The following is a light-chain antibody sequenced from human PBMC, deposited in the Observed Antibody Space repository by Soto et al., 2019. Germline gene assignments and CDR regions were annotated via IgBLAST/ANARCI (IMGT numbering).Light chain of an antibody. Sequence: SVLTPPPSVSGTPGQRITISCSGASSNIGDNFVYWYQQVPETSPKLPIYRNDERTSGVPDRLSASKSGTSASLTISGRRAAAEDDYFRAIWADIFRGLFGVGPKRTVL. J-gene: IGLJ3*02. CDR2: RND. V-gene: IGLV1-47*01. CDR3: AIWADIFRGL. CDR1: SSNIGDNF.